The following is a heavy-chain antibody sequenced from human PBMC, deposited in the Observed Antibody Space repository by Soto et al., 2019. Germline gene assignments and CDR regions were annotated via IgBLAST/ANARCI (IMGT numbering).Heavy chain of an antibody. Sequence: GASVKVSCKASGYTFTGYYMHWVRQAPGQGLEWMGWINPNSGGTNYAQKFQGWVTMTRDTSISTAYMELSRLRSDDTAVYYCARVHILPPHKTSYYYGSGSQNNYYYYGMDVWGQGTLVTVSS. CDR3: ARVHILPPHKTSYYYGSGSQNNYYYYGMDV. D-gene: IGHD3-10*01. CDR2: INPNSGGT. V-gene: IGHV1-2*04. J-gene: IGHJ6*02. CDR1: GYTFTGYY.